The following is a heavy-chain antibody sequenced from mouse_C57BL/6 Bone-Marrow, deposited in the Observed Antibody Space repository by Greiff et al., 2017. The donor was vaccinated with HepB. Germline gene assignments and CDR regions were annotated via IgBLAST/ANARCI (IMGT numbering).Heavy chain of an antibody. J-gene: IGHJ2*01. CDR1: GFTFSDYG. D-gene: IGHD1-1*01. CDR2: ISSGSSTI. CDR3: ARRPFTTVVSNYFDY. V-gene: IGHV5-17*01. Sequence: EVKLMESGGGLVKPGGSLKLSCAASGFTFSDYGMHWVRQAPEKGLEWVAYISSGSSTIYYADTVKGRFTISRDNAKNTLFLQMTSLRSEDTAMYYCARRPFTTVVSNYFDYWGQGTTLTVSS.